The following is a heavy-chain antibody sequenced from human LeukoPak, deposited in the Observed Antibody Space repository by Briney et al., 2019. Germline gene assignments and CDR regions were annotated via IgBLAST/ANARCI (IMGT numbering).Heavy chain of an antibody. D-gene: IGHD3-10*01. V-gene: IGHV7-4-1*02. CDR3: ARWGYGSGSYPNGGFDP. Sequence: ASVKVSCNASGYTFTSYVMNWVRQAPGQGLEWMGWINTNTGNPTYAQGFTGRFVFSLDTSVSTAYLQISSLKAEDTAVYYCARWGYGSGSYPNGGFDPWGQGTLVTVSS. CDR2: INTNTGNP. CDR1: GYTFTSYV. J-gene: IGHJ5*02.